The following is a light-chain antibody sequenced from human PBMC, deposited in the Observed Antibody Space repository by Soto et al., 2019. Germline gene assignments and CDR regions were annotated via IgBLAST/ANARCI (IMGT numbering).Light chain of an antibody. J-gene: IGKJ1*01. Sequence: EIVLTQSPATLSLSPWERATLSCRASQSVDNYLAWYQQKPGQAPRLLIYEASSRATGIPARFSGSGSGTDFTLTISSLEPEDFAVYYCQQRNDWPPWTFGQGTKVDIK. V-gene: IGKV3-11*01. CDR2: EAS. CDR3: QQRNDWPPWT. CDR1: QSVDNY.